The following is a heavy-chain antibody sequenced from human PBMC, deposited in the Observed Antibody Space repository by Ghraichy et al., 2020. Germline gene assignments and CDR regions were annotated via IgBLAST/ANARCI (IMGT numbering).Heavy chain of an antibody. V-gene: IGHV3-23*01. CDR2: ISGSGIDT. CDR1: GFSFRDYA. Sequence: GGSLRLSCAASGFSFRDYAMSWVRLAPGKGPEWVSTISGSGIDTYYSDSVKGRYTISRDNSKSTLYLQMSTLTVEDTAVYHCAKKGYCSYYTCPGAAYGGYYFDFWGPGTVVTVNS. D-gene: IGHD3-10*01. CDR3: AKKGYCSYYTCPGAAYGGYYFDF. J-gene: IGHJ4*02.